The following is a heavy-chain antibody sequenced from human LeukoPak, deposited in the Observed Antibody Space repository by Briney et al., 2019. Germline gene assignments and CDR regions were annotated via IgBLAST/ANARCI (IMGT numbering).Heavy chain of an antibody. V-gene: IGHV4-31*03. J-gene: IGHJ4*02. CDR1: GGSISSGGYY. CDR2: IYYSGST. D-gene: IGHD3-16*02. CDR3: ASLLERTFGGAIVPPR. Sequence: SETLSLTCTVSGGSISSGGYYWSWIRQHPGKGLEWIGYIYYSGSTYYNPSLKSRVTISVDTSKNQFSLKLSSVTAADTAVYYCASLLERTFGGAIVPPRWGQGTLVTVSS.